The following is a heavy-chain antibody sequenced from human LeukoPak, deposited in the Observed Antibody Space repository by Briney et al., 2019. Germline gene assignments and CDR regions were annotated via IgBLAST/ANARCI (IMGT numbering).Heavy chain of an antibody. D-gene: IGHD6-19*01. CDR1: GYTFSNYG. J-gene: IGHJ4*02. Sequence: ASVKVSCKASGYTFSNYGISWVRQAPGLGLEWMGWTSYNGNTNYAQQIQDRVTMTTDTSTTAAYVELRSLGLDDTAVYYCARHSGSGWQAWVYWGQGTVVPVPS. CDR3: ARHSGSGWQAWVY. V-gene: IGHV1-18*04. CDR2: TSYNGNT.